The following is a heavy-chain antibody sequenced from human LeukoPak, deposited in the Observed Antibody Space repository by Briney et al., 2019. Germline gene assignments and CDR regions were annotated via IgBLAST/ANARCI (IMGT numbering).Heavy chain of an antibody. J-gene: IGHJ4*02. CDR3: ISDLYSYGVN. CDR2: ITIKGDGYGT. CDR1: GFTFSGST. V-gene: IGHV3-73*01. D-gene: IGHD5-18*01. Sequence: GGSPRLFCAASGFTFSGSTIHWVRQASGKGLEWVGRITIKGDGYGTAYAASVKGRFTLSRDDSSNTAYLQMNSLETEDTAVYYCISDLYSYGVNWGQGTLVTVSS.